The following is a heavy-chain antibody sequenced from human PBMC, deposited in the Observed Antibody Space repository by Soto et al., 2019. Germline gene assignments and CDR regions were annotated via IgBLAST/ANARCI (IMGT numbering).Heavy chain of an antibody. J-gene: IGHJ6*02. Sequence: PGESLKISCQGAGNMFNYYWINWVRQVSGGGLEWLGRIDTSDSYNKYNKSFHSHVTISADKSTRTAYLQWSSLRDSAAAVYYCARYNCFSGGHCNSSGMDVWGQGTTVTVSS. V-gene: IGHV5-10-1*01. CDR3: ARYNCFSGGHCNSSGMDV. D-gene: IGHD2-15*01. CDR2: IDTSDSYN. CDR1: GNMFNYYW.